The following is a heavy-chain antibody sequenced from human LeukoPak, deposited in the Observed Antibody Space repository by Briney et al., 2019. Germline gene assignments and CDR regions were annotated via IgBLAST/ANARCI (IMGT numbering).Heavy chain of an antibody. CDR1: GFSFSTYG. D-gene: IGHD6-13*01. CDR2: ISSSSKII. J-gene: IGHJ4*02. CDR3: ARDPGLKRAAACGDH. Sequence: PGGSLRLSCAASGFSFSTYGRIWVRQAPGKGPEWISYISSSSKIIHYADSVKGRFTISRDNAKNSLYLQLSSLRAEDTAVYYCARDPGLKRAAACGDHWGQGTLVIVSS. V-gene: IGHV3-48*01.